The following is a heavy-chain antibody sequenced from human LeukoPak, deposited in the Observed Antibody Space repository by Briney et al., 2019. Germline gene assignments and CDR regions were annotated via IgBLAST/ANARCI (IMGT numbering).Heavy chain of an antibody. CDR1: GFTFSSYS. CDR2: ISSSSSTI. V-gene: IGHV3-48*01. Sequence: SGGSLRLSCAASGFTFSSYSMNWVRQAPGKGLEWVSYISSSSSTIYYADSVKGRFTISRDNAKNSLYLQMNSLRAEDTAVYYCARGNGFWSGYCIWLDPWGQGTLVTVSS. CDR3: ARGNGFWSGYCIWLDP. D-gene: IGHD3-3*01. J-gene: IGHJ5*02.